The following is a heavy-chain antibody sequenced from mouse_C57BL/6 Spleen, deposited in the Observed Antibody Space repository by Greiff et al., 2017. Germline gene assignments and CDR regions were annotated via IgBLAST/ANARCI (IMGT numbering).Heavy chain of an antibody. J-gene: IGHJ4*01. CDR1: GFNITNTY. CDR3: ARCFITTVVAHYYALDY. D-gene: IGHD1-1*01. Sequence: VQLQQSVAELVRPGASVKLSCTASGFNITNTYMHWVKQRPEQGLEWIGRIDPANGNTKYAPKFQGKATITADTSSNTAYLQLSSLTSEDTAIYYCARCFITTVVAHYYALDYWGQGTSVTVSS. CDR2: IDPANGNT. V-gene: IGHV14-3*01.